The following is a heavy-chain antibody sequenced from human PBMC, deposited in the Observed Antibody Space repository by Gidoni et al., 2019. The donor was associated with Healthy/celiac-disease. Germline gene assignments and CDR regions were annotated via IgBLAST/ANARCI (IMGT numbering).Heavy chain of an antibody. V-gene: IGHV4-39*07. CDR1: GGSISSSSYY. Sequence: QLQLQESGPGLVKPSETLSLTCTVSGGSISSSSYYWGWIRQPPGKGLEWIGSIYYSGSTYYNPSLKSRVTISVDTSKNQFSLKLSSVTAADTAVYYCARASSGWYVTDAFDIWGQGTMVTVSS. J-gene: IGHJ3*02. D-gene: IGHD6-19*01. CDR3: ARASSGWYVTDAFDI. CDR2: IYYSGST.